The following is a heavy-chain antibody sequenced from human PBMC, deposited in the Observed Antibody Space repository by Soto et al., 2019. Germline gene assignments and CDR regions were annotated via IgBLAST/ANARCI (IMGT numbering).Heavy chain of an antibody. D-gene: IGHD6-19*01. J-gene: IGHJ5*02. V-gene: IGHV1-8*02. CDR2: MNPNIGNT. CDR1: GYTFTSYD. Sequence: QVQLVQSGAEVKKPGASVKVSCKTSGYTFTSYDIHWVRQATGQGPEWMGWMNPNIGNTVYAQKFQGRITMTRNTSMSTAYMELSSLRPEETAVDYCARTHFGAVAGTWGQGTLVTVSS. CDR3: ARTHFGAVAGT.